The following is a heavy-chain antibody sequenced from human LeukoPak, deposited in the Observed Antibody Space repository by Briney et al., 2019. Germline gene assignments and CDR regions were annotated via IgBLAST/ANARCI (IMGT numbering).Heavy chain of an antibody. CDR1: GGSISSGGYY. CDR2: IYYSGST. CDR3: ASSGIAAIYAMDV. Sequence: PSETLSLTCTVSGGSISSGGYYWSWIRQHPGKGLEWIGYIYYSGSTYYNPSLKSRVTISVDTSKNQFSLKLSSVTAADTAVYYCASSGIAAIYAMDVWGQGTTVTVSS. J-gene: IGHJ6*02. D-gene: IGHD6-25*01. V-gene: IGHV4-31*03.